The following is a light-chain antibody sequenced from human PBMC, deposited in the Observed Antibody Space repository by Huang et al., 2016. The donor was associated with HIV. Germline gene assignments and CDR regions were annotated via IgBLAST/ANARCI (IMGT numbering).Light chain of an antibody. V-gene: IGKV3-15*01. CDR1: QNINSN. CDR2: GAS. J-gene: IGKJ2*01. CDR3: QQYNNWPPVT. Sequence: EVVMTQSPATLSVSPGERATLSCRASQNINSNLAWYQQKPGQTPRLRIYGASTRATGIPARVSGSGSGTEFTLTISSLQSEDCAVYYCQQYNNWPPVTFGQGTKLEIK.